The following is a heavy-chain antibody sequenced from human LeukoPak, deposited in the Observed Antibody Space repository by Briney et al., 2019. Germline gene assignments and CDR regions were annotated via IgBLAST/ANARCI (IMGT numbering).Heavy chain of an antibody. D-gene: IGHD3-22*01. CDR2: TRNKANNYAT. CDR1: GYPFSDHY. Sequence: GGSLRLSCAVSGYPFSDHYIDWVRQAPGKGLEWVGQTRNKANNYATEYAASIKGRFIISRDDSRNSVYLQMNSLKTEDTAVYYCSTTYYYDSSEGYWGQGTLVTVSS. V-gene: IGHV3-72*01. J-gene: IGHJ4*02. CDR3: STTYYYDSSEGY.